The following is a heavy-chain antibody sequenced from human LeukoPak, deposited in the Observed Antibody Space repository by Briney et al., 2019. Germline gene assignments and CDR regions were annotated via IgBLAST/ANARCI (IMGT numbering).Heavy chain of an antibody. CDR2: ISGSGGST. D-gene: IGHD3-22*01. CDR1: GFTFSSYS. CDR3: AKDSLITMIVVVMYFDY. J-gene: IGHJ4*02. V-gene: IGHV3-23*01. Sequence: GGSLRLSCAASGFTFSSYSMNWVRQAPGKGLEWVSAISGSGGSTNYADPVKGRFTIPRDNSKNTLYLQMNSLRAEDTAVYYCAKDSLITMIVVVMYFDYWGQGTLVTVSS.